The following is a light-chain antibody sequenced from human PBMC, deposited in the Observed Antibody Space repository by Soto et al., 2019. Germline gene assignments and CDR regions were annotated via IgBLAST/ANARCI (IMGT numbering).Light chain of an antibody. CDR1: QSVSSRR. V-gene: IGKV3D-7*01. J-gene: IGKJ4*01. Sequence: EIGVTQSPATLSLSTGERATLSCRASQSVSSRRLAWYQQKPGQAPRFLIYGASTRPTGIPDRFSGSGSGTDFTLTISSLQPEDVATYYCQKYNSAPLTFGGGTKVDIK. CDR2: GAS. CDR3: QKYNSAPLT.